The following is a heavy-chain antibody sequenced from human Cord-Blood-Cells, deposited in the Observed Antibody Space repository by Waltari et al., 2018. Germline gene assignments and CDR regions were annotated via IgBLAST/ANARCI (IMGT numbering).Heavy chain of an antibody. CDR1: GYPLTELS. Sequence: QVQLVQSGAEVKKPGASVKVSCKGSGYPLTELSMHWVRQAPGKGLEWMGGFDPEDGETIYAQKFQGRVTMTEDTSTDTAYMELSSLRSEDTAVYYCATTYCSSTSCPYYYGMDVWGQGTTVTVSS. J-gene: IGHJ6*02. CDR3: ATTYCSSTSCPYYYGMDV. D-gene: IGHD2-2*01. CDR2: FDPEDGET. V-gene: IGHV1-24*01.